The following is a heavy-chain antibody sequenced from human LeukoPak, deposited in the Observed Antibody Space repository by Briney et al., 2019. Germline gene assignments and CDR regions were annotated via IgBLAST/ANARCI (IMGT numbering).Heavy chain of an antibody. V-gene: IGHV4-38-2*01. CDR1: GFSIRSPYY. D-gene: IGHD3-10*01. CDR3: ARGGSGNYWDFDY. CDR2: VHHSGYT. J-gene: IGHJ4*02. Sequence: SETLSLTCAVSGFSIRSPYYWGWSRPPPGKGLEWIGSVHHSGYTHYNPSLKSRVTTSIDTSNNQFSLKLKLNSVTAADTAVYYCARGGSGNYWDFDYWGQGTLVTVSS.